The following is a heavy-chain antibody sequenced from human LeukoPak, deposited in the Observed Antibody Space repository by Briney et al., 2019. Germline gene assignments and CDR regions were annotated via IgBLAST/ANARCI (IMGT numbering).Heavy chain of an antibody. Sequence: GGSLRLSCAASGFTFSSYSMNWVRQAPGKGLEWVANIKQDGSKKYYVDSVKGRFTISRDNAKNSLYLQMNSLRAEDTAVYYCARDEGSYAGRGDYWGQGTLVTVSS. V-gene: IGHV3-7*01. CDR1: GFTFSSYS. CDR2: IKQDGSKK. CDR3: ARDEGSYAGRGDY. D-gene: IGHD3-10*01. J-gene: IGHJ4*02.